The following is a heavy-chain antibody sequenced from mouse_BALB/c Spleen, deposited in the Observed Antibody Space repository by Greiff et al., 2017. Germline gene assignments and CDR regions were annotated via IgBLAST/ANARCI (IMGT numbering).Heavy chain of an antibody. D-gene: IGHD2-14*01. CDR3: TRLRAYYRYDFDY. V-gene: IGHV1S22*01. Sequence: LQQPGSELVRPGASVKLSCKASGYTFTSYWMHWVKQRPGQGLEWIGNIYPGSGSTNYDEKFKSKATLTVDTSSSTAYMQLSSLTSEDSAVYYCTRLRAYYRYDFDYWGQGTTLTVSS. CDR2: IYPGSGST. CDR1: GYTFTSYW. J-gene: IGHJ2*01.